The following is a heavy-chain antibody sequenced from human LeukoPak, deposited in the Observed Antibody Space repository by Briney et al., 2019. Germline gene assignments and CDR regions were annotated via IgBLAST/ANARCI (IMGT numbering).Heavy chain of an antibody. CDR1: GFTFDDYG. CDR2: INWNGGST. V-gene: IGHV3-20*04. D-gene: IGHD3-22*01. CDR3: ARDNVEAMMVNDY. Sequence: GGSLRLSCAASGFTFDDYGMSWVRQAPGKGLEWVSGINWNGGSTDYADSVKGRFTISRDNAKNSLYLQLNSLRAEDTAVYYCARDNVEAMMVNDYWGQGTLVTVSS. J-gene: IGHJ4*02.